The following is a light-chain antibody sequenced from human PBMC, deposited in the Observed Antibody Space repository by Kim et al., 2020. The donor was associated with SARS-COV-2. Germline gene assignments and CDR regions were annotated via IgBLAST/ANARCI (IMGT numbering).Light chain of an antibody. CDR1: QSVSSSY. CDR2: GAS. Sequence: YPGERATPSCRASQSVSSSYLAWYQQKPGQAPRLLIYGASSRATGIPDRFSGSGSGTDFTLTISRLEPEDFAVYYCQQYGSSPLYSFGQGTKLEI. J-gene: IGKJ2*03. V-gene: IGKV3-20*01. CDR3: QQYGSSPLYS.